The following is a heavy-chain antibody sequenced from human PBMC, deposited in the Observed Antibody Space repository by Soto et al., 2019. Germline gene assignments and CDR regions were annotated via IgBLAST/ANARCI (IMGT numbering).Heavy chain of an antibody. CDR1: GGSISSYY. CDR2: IYYSGST. CDR3: ARQSLELGNYYYYMDV. Sequence: SETLSLTCTVSGGSISSYYWSWIRQPPGKGLEWIGYIYYSGSTNYNPSLKSRVTISVDTSKNQFSLKLSSVTAADTAVYYCARQSLELGNYYYYMDVWGKGTTVTVSS. J-gene: IGHJ6*03. V-gene: IGHV4-59*08. D-gene: IGHD1-7*01.